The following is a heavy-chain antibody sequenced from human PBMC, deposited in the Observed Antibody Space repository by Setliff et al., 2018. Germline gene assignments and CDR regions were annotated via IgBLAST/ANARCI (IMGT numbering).Heavy chain of an antibody. CDR1: DDSFTSRRYY. D-gene: IGHD2-15*01. Sequence: SETLSLTCTVSDDSFTSRRYYWGWIRQAPGSGLEWIGSISYSGTPYYNPSVQSRVTISIDTSRNQFSLELRSVIVADTATYYCVRPGGTMVVDRHFDYWGYGILVTVSS. CDR3: VRPGGTMVVDRHFDY. J-gene: IGHJ4*01. V-gene: IGHV4-39*01. CDR2: ISYSGTP.